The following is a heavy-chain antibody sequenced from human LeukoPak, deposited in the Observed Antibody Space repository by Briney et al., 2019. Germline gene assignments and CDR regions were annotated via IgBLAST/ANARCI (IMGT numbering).Heavy chain of an antibody. V-gene: IGHV4-30-2*01. CDR2: IYHSGST. Sequence: SQTLSLTCAVSGGSISSGGYSWSWIRQPPGTGLEWIGYIYHSGSTYFNPSLKSRVTISVDRSKNQFSLKLSSVTAADTAVYYCARGVRGAIDYWGQGTLVTVSS. CDR1: GGSISSGGYS. CDR3: ARGVRGAIDY. J-gene: IGHJ4*02. D-gene: IGHD3-10*01.